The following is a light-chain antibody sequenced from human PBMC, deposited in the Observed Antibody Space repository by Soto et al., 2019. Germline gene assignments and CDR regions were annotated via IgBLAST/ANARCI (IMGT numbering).Light chain of an antibody. Sequence: VITQSASTVSLSPGEGATLSCRASQNAKTNLDWYQQKPGQAPRLLIYGASSRATGIPDRFSGSGSGTDFTLTISSLEPEDFAVYYCQQYNNWPSTFGQGTKVDIK. J-gene: IGKJ1*01. CDR1: QNAKTN. CDR2: GAS. CDR3: QQYNNWPST. V-gene: IGKV3D-15*01.